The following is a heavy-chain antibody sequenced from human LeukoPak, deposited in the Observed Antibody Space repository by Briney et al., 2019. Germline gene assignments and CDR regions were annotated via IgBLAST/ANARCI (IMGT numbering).Heavy chain of an antibody. J-gene: IGHJ4*02. Sequence: SETLSLTCTVSGGSISSYYWSWIRQPPGKGLEWIGEINHSGSTNYNPSLKSRVTISVDTSKNQFSLKLSSVTAADTAVYYCARRGVRGVIIYWGQGTLVTVSS. CDR2: INHSGST. CDR1: GGSISSYY. D-gene: IGHD3-10*01. CDR3: ARRGVRGVIIY. V-gene: IGHV4-34*01.